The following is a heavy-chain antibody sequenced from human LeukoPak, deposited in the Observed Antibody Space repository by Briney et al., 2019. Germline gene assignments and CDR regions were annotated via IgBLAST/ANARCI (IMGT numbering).Heavy chain of an antibody. Sequence: GASVKVSFTASGYTFTIYYIHWVRQAPGQGLEWMGIINPSGGSTTYAQKFQGRVAMTRDTSTSRVYMEVSSLRSEDTAVYYCARTYSSSDEFDYWGQGTLVTVSS. V-gene: IGHV1-46*01. CDR3: ARTYSSSDEFDY. J-gene: IGHJ4*02. CDR2: INPSGGST. D-gene: IGHD6-13*01. CDR1: GYTFTIYY.